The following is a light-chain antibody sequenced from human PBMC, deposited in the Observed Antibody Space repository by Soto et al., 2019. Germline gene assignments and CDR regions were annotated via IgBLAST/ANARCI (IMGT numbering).Light chain of an antibody. CDR3: SSYTSSSTRAV. J-gene: IGLJ2*01. CDR1: SSDVGGYNY. Sequence: QSALTQPASVSGSPGQSITISCTGTSSDVGGYNYVSWYQQHPGKAPKLMIYEVSNRPSGVSDRFSGSNSGNTASLTISGLQAEDEADYYCSSYTSSSTRAVFGGGTQLTVL. CDR2: EVS. V-gene: IGLV2-14*01.